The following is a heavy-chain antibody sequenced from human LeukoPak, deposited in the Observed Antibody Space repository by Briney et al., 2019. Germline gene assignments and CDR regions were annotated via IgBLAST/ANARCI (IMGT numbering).Heavy chain of an antibody. Sequence: TAGGSLRLSCAASGFTFSSYGMNWVRQAPGKGLEWVSSISSSSNYIYYADSVKGRFTVSRDNSKNTLYLQMNSLRAEDTAMYYCARGLGYCTSTTCLLPFDYWGQGTLVTVSS. CDR2: ISSSSNYI. V-gene: IGHV3-21*04. CDR1: GFTFSSYG. D-gene: IGHD2-2*01. CDR3: ARGLGYCTSTTCLLPFDY. J-gene: IGHJ4*02.